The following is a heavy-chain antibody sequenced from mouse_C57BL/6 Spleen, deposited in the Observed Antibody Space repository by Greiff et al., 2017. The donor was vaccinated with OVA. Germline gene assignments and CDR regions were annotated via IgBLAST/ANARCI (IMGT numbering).Heavy chain of an antibody. CDR3: ERSPRYGSPYAMDY. CDR1: GYTFTSYW. D-gene: IGHD1-1*01. CDR2: IHPNSGST. V-gene: IGHV1-64*01. J-gene: IGHJ4*01. Sequence: QVQLQQSGAELVKPGASVKLSCKASGYTFTSYWMHWVKQRPGQGLEWIGMIHPNSGSTNYNEKFKSKATLTVDKSSSTAYMQLSSLTSEDSAVYYCERSPRYGSPYAMDYWGQGTSVTVSS.